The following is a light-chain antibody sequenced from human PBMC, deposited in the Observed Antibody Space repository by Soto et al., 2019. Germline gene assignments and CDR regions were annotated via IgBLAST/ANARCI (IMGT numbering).Light chain of an antibody. CDR2: DVS. CDR3: QQYNGFST. J-gene: IGKJ4*01. Sequence: DLQMTQFPSTLSASIGDRVTITCRASQSINNWLAWYQQKPEKAPNLLIYDVSTFESGVPSRFSGSGSGTEFTLTISSLQPDDFATYYCQQYNGFSTFGGGTKVEIK. V-gene: IGKV1-5*01. CDR1: QSINNW.